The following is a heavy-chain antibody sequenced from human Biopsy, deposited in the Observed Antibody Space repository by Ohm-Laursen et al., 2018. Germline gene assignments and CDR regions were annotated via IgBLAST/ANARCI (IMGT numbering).Heavy chain of an antibody. J-gene: IGHJ1*01. CDR2: QKTNNGTT. D-gene: IGHD2-15*01. CDR3: AKGQDLRGGAEYFQH. V-gene: IGHV1-2*02. CDR1: GYTFTGQY. Sequence: GASVKVSCKASGYTFTGQYLHWVRQVPGQGLEWMGWQKTNNGTTKFAQDFQGRVTMTRDTSITTAYMELRRLRSDDTAVYYCAKGQDLRGGAEYFQHWGQGALVTVSS.